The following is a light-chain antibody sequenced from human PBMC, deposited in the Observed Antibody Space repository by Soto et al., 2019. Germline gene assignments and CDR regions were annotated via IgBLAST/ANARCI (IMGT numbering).Light chain of an antibody. Sequence: EIVMTQSPATLSVSPGERATLSCRASQSVSSNLAWYQQKPGQAHRLLIYGASTRATGIPARFSGSGSGTECTLTLSSLQSEDFAVYYCQQYNNWPIPFGQGTRLEIK. CDR3: QQYNNWPIP. CDR1: QSVSSN. J-gene: IGKJ5*01. CDR2: GAS. V-gene: IGKV3-15*01.